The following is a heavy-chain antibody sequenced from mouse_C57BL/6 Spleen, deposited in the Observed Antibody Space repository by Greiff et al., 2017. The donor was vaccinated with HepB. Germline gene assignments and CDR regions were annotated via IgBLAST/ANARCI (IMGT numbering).Heavy chain of an antibody. J-gene: IGHJ2*01. CDR1: GFTFSSYA. V-gene: IGHV5-4*01. CDR3: AREKLGRYFDY. D-gene: IGHD4-1*01. CDR2: ISDGGSYT. Sequence: EVMLVESGGGLVKPGGSLKLSCAASGFTFSSYAMSWVRQTPEKRLEWVATISDGGSYTYYPDNVKGRFTISRDNAKNNLYLQMSHLKSEDTAMYYCAREKLGRYFDYWGQGTTLTVSS.